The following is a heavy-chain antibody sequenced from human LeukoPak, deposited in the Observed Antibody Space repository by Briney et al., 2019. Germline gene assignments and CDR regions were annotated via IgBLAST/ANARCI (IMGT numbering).Heavy chain of an antibody. Sequence: GGSLRHSCAASGFTFSSYAMHWVRQAPGKGLEWVAVISYDGSNKYYADSVKGRFTISRDNSKNTLYLQMNSLRAEDTAVYYCARDSYGLDYWGQGTLVTVSS. CDR1: GFTFSSYA. J-gene: IGHJ4*02. V-gene: IGHV3-30-3*01. CDR3: ARDSYGLDY. CDR2: ISYDGSNK. D-gene: IGHD5-18*01.